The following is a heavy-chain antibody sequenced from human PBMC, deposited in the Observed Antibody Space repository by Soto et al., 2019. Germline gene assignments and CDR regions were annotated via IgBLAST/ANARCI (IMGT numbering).Heavy chain of an antibody. V-gene: IGHV3-74*01. CDR3: ARGVYYMDV. CDR1: GFTFSSYW. J-gene: IGHJ6*03. CDR2: ISSEGSST. Sequence: GGSLRLSCEASGFTFSSYWMHWVRQAPGKGLVWVSRISSEGSSTIDADSVKGRFTISRDNAKNTLYLQMKNLRAEDTAVYYCARGVYYMDVWGKGTTVTVSS.